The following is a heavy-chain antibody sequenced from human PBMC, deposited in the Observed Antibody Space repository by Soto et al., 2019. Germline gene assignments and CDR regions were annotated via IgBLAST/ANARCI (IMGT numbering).Heavy chain of an antibody. V-gene: IGHV3-23*01. CDR3: AKDRRFSSGLSGLDY. CDR1: GYTFNTYG. CDR2: ICGGGDST. D-gene: IGHD6-19*01. Sequence: GGSLRLSCVASGYTFNTYGIHWVRQAPGKGLEWVSTICGGGDSTYYADSVKGRFTISRDSTQKTLYLQMNSLRPEDTALYYCAKDRRFSSGLSGLDYWGQGSLVTVSS. J-gene: IGHJ4*02.